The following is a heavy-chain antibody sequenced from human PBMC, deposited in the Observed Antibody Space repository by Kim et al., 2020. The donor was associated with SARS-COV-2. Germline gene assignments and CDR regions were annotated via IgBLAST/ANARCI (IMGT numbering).Heavy chain of an antibody. J-gene: IGHJ4*02. D-gene: IGHD2-2*01. CDR3: AKGCSSTSCYSY. V-gene: IGHV4-4*02. Sequence: NYNPSLKSRVTISVDKSKNQFSLKLSSVTAADTAVYYCAKGCSSTSCYSYWGQGTLVTVSS.